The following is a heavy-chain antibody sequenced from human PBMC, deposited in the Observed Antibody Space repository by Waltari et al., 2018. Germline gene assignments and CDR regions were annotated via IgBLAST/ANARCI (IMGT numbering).Heavy chain of an antibody. Sequence: EVQLVESGGGLVKPGGSLRLSCAASGFTFGTYTMSWVRQAPGKGPEWVSCIRSAGSYKYYADSMKVRFTISRDNAMNSVYLQMNSLRVDDTAVYYCARVNSGTPNWFDPWGQGTQVTVSS. J-gene: IGHJ5*02. CDR2: IRSAGSYK. CDR3: ARVNSGTPNWFDP. V-gene: IGHV3-21*02. D-gene: IGHD1-26*01. CDR1: GFTFGTYT.